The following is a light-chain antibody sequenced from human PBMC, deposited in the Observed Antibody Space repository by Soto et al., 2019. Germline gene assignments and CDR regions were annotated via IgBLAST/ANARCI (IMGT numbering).Light chain of an antibody. Sequence: NFMLTQPHSVSESPGKTVTISCTRSSGNIASNFVQWFQHRPGSSPITVIYEDKQRPSEVPDRFSGSIDTSSNSASLTISGLQTDDEADYYCQSYDGIIQVFGGGTKLTVL. CDR3: QSYDGIIQV. V-gene: IGLV6-57*01. CDR1: SGNIASNF. CDR2: EDK. J-gene: IGLJ2*01.